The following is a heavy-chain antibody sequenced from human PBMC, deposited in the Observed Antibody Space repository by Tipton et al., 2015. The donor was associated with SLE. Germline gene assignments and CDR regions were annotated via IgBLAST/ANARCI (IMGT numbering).Heavy chain of an antibody. J-gene: IGHJ4*02. Sequence: SLRLSCTASGFTFDNFAMSWVRQAPGRGLEWVSALSETGYSSYYADSVKGRFTISRDNAKNTLSLLMNSLTVDDTAEYYCVKVEVHRWPQLSGGYYFDFWGQGTLVTVSS. V-gene: IGHV3-23*01. CDR3: VKVEVHRWPQLSGGYYFDF. D-gene: IGHD3-10*01. CDR1: GFTFDNFA. CDR2: LSETGYSS.